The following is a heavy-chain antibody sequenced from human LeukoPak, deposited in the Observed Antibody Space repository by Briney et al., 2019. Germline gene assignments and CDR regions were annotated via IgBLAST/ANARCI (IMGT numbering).Heavy chain of an antibody. Sequence: GESLKISCKGSGYSFTSYWIGWVRQMPGKGLEWMGIIYPGDSDTRYSPSFQGQVTIPADKSISTAYLQWSSLKASDTAMYYCARLRFHGTYYYDSSGYYRGENWFDPWGQGTLVTVSS. J-gene: IGHJ5*02. D-gene: IGHD3-22*01. CDR2: IYPGDSDT. CDR3: ARLRFHGTYYYDSSGYYRGENWFDP. CDR1: GYSFTSYW. V-gene: IGHV5-51*01.